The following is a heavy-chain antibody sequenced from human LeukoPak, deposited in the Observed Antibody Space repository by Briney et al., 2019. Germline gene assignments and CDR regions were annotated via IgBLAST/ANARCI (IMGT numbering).Heavy chain of an antibody. Sequence: SVKISCKASGGTFSSYAISWVRQAPGQGLEWMGGIIPIFGTANYAQKFQGRVTITTDESTSTAYMELSSLRSEDTAVYYCARAATGTTSRVWFDPWGQGTLVTVSS. J-gene: IGHJ5*02. CDR2: IIPIFGTA. CDR3: ARAATGTTSRVWFDP. D-gene: IGHD1-1*01. CDR1: GGTFSSYA. V-gene: IGHV1-69*05.